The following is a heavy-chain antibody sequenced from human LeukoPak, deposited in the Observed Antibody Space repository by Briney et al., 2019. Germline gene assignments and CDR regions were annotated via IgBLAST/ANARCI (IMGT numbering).Heavy chain of an antibody. CDR1: GFTFSSYG. Sequence: TGGSLRLSCAASGFTFSSYGMHWVRQAPGKGLEWVAVISYDGSNKYHADSVKGRFTISRDNSKNTLYLQMDSLRAEDTAVYYCAKDGQLQTMDYYYYYGMDVWGQGTTVSVSS. V-gene: IGHV3-30*18. J-gene: IGHJ6*02. CDR2: ISYDGSNK. D-gene: IGHD2-2*01. CDR3: AKDGQLQTMDYYYYYGMDV.